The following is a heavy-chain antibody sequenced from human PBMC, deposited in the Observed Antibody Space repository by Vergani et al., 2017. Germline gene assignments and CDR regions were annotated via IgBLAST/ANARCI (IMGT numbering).Heavy chain of an antibody. J-gene: IGHJ4*02. CDR2: IYSNGNG. D-gene: IGHD4/OR15-4a*01. V-gene: IGHV4-4*07. Sequence: QVHLQESGPGVVKPSDTLSLTCTVSGGSMSDFYWTWIRQPAGRGLEWIGRIYSNGNGNYNESLRSRLTMSIDTSRSQFSLSLSSVTAADTAVYYCATIGYRRWCYYFDYWGQGILVTVSS. CDR1: GGSMSDFY. CDR3: ATIGYRRWCYYFDY.